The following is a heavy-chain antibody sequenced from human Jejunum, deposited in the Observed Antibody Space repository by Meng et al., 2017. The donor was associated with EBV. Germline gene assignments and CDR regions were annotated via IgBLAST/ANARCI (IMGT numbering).Heavy chain of an antibody. CDR2: MGPDNGDT. V-gene: IGHV1-8*02. CDR3: ARGDGYNLY. CDR1: GYTFTTHH. Sequence: QVQLVQEGVEVKKPGASVKVAGKAYGYTFTTHHIHWVRQATGQGLEEMGWMGPDNGDTGYAQNFQGRLTMTRDTSISTAYMELSSLTSDDTAVYYCARGDGYNLYWGQGTLVTVSS. J-gene: IGHJ4*02. D-gene: IGHD5-24*01.